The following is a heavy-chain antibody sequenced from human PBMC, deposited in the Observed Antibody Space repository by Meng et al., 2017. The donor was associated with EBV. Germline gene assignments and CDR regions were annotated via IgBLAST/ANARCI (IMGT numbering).Heavy chain of an antibody. CDR3: ARGLDYFDY. Sequence: GACVEEHGVSGKVSVKAFVYTFTSYGISWVRQAPGQGLEWMGWISAYNGNTNYAQKLQGRVTMTTDTSTSTAYMELRSLRSDDTAVYYCARGLDYFDYWGQGTLVTVSS. J-gene: IGHJ4*02. V-gene: IGHV1-18*01. CDR1: VYTFTSYG. CDR2: ISAYNGNT.